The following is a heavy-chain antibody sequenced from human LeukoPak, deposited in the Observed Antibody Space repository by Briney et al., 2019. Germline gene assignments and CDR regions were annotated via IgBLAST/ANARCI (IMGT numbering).Heavy chain of an antibody. CDR1: GYTFTSYA. CDR2: INAGNGNT. V-gene: IGHV1-3*01. J-gene: IGHJ5*02. D-gene: IGHD2-15*01. CDR3: ASLNERGYCSGGSCYNWFDP. Sequence: ASVKVSCKASGYTFTSYAMHWVRQAPGQRLEWMGWINAGNGNTKYSQKFQGRVTITRDTSASTAYMELSGLRSEDTAVYYCASLNERGYCSGGSCYNWFDPWGQGTLVTVSS.